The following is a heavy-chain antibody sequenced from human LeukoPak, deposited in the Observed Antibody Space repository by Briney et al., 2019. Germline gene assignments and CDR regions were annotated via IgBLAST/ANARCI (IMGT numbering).Heavy chain of an antibody. Sequence: GGSLRLSCAASGFTFSSYAMSWVRQAPGKGLEWVSAISGSGGSTYYADSVKGRFTISRDNSKSTLYLQMNSLRAEDTAVYYCAKSTYYYDSSGSPTDYWGQGTLVTVSS. CDR2: ISGSGGST. J-gene: IGHJ4*02. D-gene: IGHD3-22*01. V-gene: IGHV3-23*01. CDR3: AKSTYYYDSSGSPTDY. CDR1: GFTFSSYA.